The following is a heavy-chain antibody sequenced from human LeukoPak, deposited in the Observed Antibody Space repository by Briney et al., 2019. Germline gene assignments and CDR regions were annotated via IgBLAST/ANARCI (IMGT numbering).Heavy chain of an antibody. Sequence: GGSLRLSCAASGFTFSIYNMNWVRQAPGKGLEWVSYISGSSSTIYYADSVKGRFTISRDNAKNSLYLQMNSLRDEDTAVYYCARDRAVAGLFDPWGQGTPVTVSS. V-gene: IGHV3-48*02. CDR3: ARDRAVAGLFDP. D-gene: IGHD6-19*01. CDR2: ISGSSSTI. J-gene: IGHJ5*02. CDR1: GFTFSIYN.